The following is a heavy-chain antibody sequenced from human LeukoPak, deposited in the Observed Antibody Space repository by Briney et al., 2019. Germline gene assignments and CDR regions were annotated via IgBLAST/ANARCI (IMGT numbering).Heavy chain of an antibody. Sequence: GGALRLSCAASGFTFSSYEMNWVRQAPGKGLEGGSYISSSGSTIYYADSVKGRFTISRDNAKNSLYLQMNSLRAEDTAVYYCARDLLAVAGTYYWGQGTLVTVSS. J-gene: IGHJ4*02. CDR3: ARDLLAVAGTYY. CDR1: GFTFSSYE. V-gene: IGHV3-48*03. D-gene: IGHD6-19*01. CDR2: ISSSGSTI.